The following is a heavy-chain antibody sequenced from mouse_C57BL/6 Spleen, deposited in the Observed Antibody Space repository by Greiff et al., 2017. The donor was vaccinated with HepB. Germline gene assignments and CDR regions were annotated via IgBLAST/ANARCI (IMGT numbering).Heavy chain of an antibody. D-gene: IGHD1-1*01. CDR2: IRLKSDNYAT. CDR1: GFTFSNYW. V-gene: IGHV6-3*01. CDR3: TGWYYDGGYWYFDV. J-gene: IGHJ1*03. Sequence: EVQGVESGGGLVQPGGSMKLSCVASGFTFSNYWMNWVRQSPEKGLEWVAQIRLKSDNYATHYAESVKGRFTISRDDSKSSVYLQMNNLRAEDTGIYYCTGWYYDGGYWYFDVWGTGTTVTVSS.